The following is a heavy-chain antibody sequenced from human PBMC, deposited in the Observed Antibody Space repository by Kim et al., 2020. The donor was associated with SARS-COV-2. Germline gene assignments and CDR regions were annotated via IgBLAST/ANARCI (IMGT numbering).Heavy chain of an antibody. D-gene: IGHD3-22*01. Sequence: YNPSLKSRVTISVDTSKNQFSLKLSSVTAADTAVYYCARRNYYDSSGYNYWGQGTLVTVSS. J-gene: IGHJ4*02. V-gene: IGHV4-39*01. CDR3: ARRNYYDSSGYNY.